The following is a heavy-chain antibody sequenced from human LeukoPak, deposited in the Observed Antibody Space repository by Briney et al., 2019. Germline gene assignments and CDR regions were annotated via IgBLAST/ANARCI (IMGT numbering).Heavy chain of an antibody. CDR3: ARTNYDFWSGYFHYYGMDV. J-gene: IGHJ6*02. D-gene: IGHD3-3*01. CDR2: INHSGST. Sequence: KSSETLSLTCAVYGGSFSGYYWSWIRQPPGKGLEWIGEINHSGSTNYNPSLKSRVTISVDTSKNQFSLKLSSVTAADTAVYYCARTNYDFWSGYFHYYGMDVWGQGTTVTVSS. V-gene: IGHV4-34*01. CDR1: GGSFSGYY.